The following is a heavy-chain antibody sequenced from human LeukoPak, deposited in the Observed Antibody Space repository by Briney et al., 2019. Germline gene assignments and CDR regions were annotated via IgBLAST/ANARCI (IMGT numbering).Heavy chain of an antibody. J-gene: IGHJ4*02. CDR3: ARDNGWSADF. CDR1: GFTFSTYI. Sequence: PGGSLRLSCAASGFTFSTYIMNWVRQAPGKGLEWVSSISSSSDYIYYVDLVKGRFTISRDNAKNSLYLQMNSLRAEDTAVYYCARDNGWSADFWGQGTLVTVSS. V-gene: IGHV3-21*01. CDR2: ISSSSDYI. D-gene: IGHD2-15*01.